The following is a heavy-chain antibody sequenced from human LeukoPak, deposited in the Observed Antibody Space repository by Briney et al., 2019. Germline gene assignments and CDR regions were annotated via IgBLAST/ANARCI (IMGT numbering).Heavy chain of an antibody. CDR1: GYTFTGYN. CDR3: ARARQQLVQYYYYYYMDV. CDR2: INPNSGGT. J-gene: IGHJ6*03. V-gene: IGHV1-2*02. Sequence: ASVKVSCKASGYTFTGYNMHWVRQAPGQGLEWMGWINPNSGGTNYAQKFQGRVTMTRDTSISTAYMELSRLRSDDTALYYCARARQQLVQYYYYYYMDVWGKGTTVTVSS. D-gene: IGHD6-13*01.